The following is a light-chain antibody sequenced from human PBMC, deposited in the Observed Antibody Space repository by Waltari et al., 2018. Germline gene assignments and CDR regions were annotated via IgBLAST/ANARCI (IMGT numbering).Light chain of an antibody. V-gene: IGKV3-11*01. CDR2: DAS. CDR3: QQRSTWYT. Sequence: EIVLTQSPATLSLSPGERAALSSRPNQSVSSHLALYKQKPGQAPRLLIYDASNRATAIPARFSGSGSGTDFTLTISSLEPEDFAVYYCQQRSTWYTFGQGTKLEIK. J-gene: IGKJ2*01. CDR1: QSVSSH.